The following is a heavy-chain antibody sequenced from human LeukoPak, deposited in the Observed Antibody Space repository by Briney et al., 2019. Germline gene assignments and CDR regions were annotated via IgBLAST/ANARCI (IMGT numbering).Heavy chain of an antibody. V-gene: IGHV3-9*03. D-gene: IGHD2-2*01. CDR3: AKDMGRYCSSTSCLDY. CDR2: ISWNSGSI. J-gene: IGHJ4*02. Sequence: PGGSLRLSCAASGFTFDDYAVHWVRQAPGKGLEWVSGISWNSGSIGYADSVKGRFTISRDNAKNSLYLQMNSLRAEDMALYYCAKDMGRYCSSTSCLDYWGQGTLVTVSS. CDR1: GFTFDDYA.